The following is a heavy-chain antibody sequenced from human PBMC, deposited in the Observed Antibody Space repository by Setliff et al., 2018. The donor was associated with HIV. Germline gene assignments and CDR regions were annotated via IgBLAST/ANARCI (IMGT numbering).Heavy chain of an antibody. V-gene: IGHV4-4*08. Sequence: PSETLSLTCTVSGGSISSYYWSWIRQPPGKGLEWIGYIYTSGSTNYNPSLKSRVTISVDTSKNQFSLKLSSVTAADTAVYYCAADGDTNSWYFYWGQGTQVTVSS. D-gene: IGHD6-13*01. CDR2: IYTSGST. CDR1: GGSISSYY. CDR3: AADGDTNSWYFY. J-gene: IGHJ4*02.